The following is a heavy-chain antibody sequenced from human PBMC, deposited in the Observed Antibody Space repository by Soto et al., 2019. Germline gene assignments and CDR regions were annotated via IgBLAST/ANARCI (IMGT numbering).Heavy chain of an antibody. V-gene: IGHV3-23*01. CDR2: ISASGRST. CDR3: AKVAMSVASIQLDY. Sequence: GGSLRLSCTASGFTFSNSAMSWVRQAPGKGLEWVSIISASGRSTYHAASVKGRFTISRDNSKNTLYLQMNSLRAEDTAVYYCAKVAMSVASIQLDYWGQGTLVTVSS. CDR1: GFTFSNSA. D-gene: IGHD1-1*01. J-gene: IGHJ4*02.